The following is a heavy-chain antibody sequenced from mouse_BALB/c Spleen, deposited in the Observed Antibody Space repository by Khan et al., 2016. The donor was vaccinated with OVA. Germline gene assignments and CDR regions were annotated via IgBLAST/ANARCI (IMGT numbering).Heavy chain of an antibody. CDR2: ISPTSGYT. CDR1: GYTFTTYW. J-gene: IGHJ2*01. CDR3: TRDRIDY. V-gene: IGHV1-7*01. Sequence: QVRLQQSGAELAKPGASVKMSCKASGYTFTTYWMHWVKQRPGQGLEWIGYISPTSGYTDYNEKFKDRATLSADKSSSTAYMQLSRLTSEDSAVYYCTRDRIDYWGQGTTLTVSS.